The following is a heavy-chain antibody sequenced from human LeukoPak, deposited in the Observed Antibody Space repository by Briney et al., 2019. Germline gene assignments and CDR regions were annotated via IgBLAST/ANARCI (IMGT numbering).Heavy chain of an antibody. Sequence: SETLSLTCAVSGGSISSSSYYWGWIRQPPGKGLEWIGSIYYSGSTYYNPSLKSRVTISVDTSKNQFSLKLSSVTAADTAVYYCARHRLAYCGGDCYPYYFDYWGQGTLVTVSS. V-gene: IGHV4-39*01. CDR1: GGSISSSSYY. CDR2: IYYSGST. D-gene: IGHD2-21*02. J-gene: IGHJ4*02. CDR3: ARHRLAYCGGDCYPYYFDY.